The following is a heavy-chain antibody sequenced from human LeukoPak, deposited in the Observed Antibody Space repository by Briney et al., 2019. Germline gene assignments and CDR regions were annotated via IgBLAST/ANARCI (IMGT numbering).Heavy chain of an antibody. CDR2: ISYDGSNK. CDR1: GFTFSSYA. V-gene: IGHV3-30-3*01. J-gene: IGHJ6*02. D-gene: IGHD3-9*01. Sequence: GGSLRLSCAASGFTFSSYAMHWVRQAPGKGLEWVAVISYDGSNKYYADSVKGRFTISRDNSKNTLYLQMNSLRAEDTAVYYCAKDGRVILTGSGMDVWGQGTTVTVSS. CDR3: AKDGRVILTGSGMDV.